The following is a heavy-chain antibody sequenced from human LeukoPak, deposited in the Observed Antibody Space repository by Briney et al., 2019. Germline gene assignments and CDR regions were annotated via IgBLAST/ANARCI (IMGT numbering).Heavy chain of an antibody. J-gene: IGHJ3*02. CDR2: ISGSGSST. D-gene: IGHD3-22*01. CDR3: AKAITLIVTHAFNI. CDR1: GFTVSSNL. V-gene: IGHV3-23*01. Sequence: GGSLTLSCAASGFTVSSNLMTWVRQAPGKGLEWVSGISGSGSSTYYADSVKGRFTISRDNSKNTLYLQMNSLRAEDTAVYYCAKAITLIVTHAFNIWGQGTMVTVSS.